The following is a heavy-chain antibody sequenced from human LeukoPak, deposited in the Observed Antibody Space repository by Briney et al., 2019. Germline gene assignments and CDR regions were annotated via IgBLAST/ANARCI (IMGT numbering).Heavy chain of an antibody. V-gene: IGHV4-4*07. CDR2: IYSSGST. J-gene: IGHJ1*01. Sequence: SETLSLTCTVSGGSISTYYWSWIRQPAGKGLEWIGRIYSSGSTIYKPSLKNRVTMSVDTSKNQFSLKLSSVTAADTAVYYCARSEGSSWFGAEYFQHWGQGTLVTVSS. CDR1: GGSISTYY. CDR3: ARSEGSSWFGAEYFQH. D-gene: IGHD6-13*01.